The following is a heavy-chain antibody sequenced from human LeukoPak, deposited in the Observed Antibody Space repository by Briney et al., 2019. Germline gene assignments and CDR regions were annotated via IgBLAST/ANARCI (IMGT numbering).Heavy chain of an antibody. J-gene: IGHJ4*02. CDR1: GFNFSNHP. V-gene: IGHV3-23*01. CDR3: AKGPSSDYFDY. Sequence: QTGGSLRLSCAASGFNFSNHPMSWVRQAPEKGLEWVSSLSNTGDRTYYAHSVKGRFTISRDISKNTLFVEMNSLRAEDTAVYYCAKGPSSDYFDYWGQGTLVTVSS. CDR2: LSNTGDRT.